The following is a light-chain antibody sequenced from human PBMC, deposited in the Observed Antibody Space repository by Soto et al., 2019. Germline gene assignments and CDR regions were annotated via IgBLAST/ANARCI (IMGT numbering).Light chain of an antibody. CDR1: QSVSNN. CDR2: GAS. V-gene: IGKV3-15*01. J-gene: IGKJ1*01. CDR3: QQYNNWPET. Sequence: EIVMMQSPATLSVSPGERATLSCRASQSVSNNLASYQQKPGLAPRLLMYGASTKATGIPARFSGSGSVTEFTLTISSLQSEDFEVYYCQQYNNWPETFGRGTKVEIK.